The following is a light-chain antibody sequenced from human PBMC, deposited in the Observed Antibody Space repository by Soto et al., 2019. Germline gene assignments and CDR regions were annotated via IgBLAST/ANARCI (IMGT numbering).Light chain of an antibody. CDR2: KAS. V-gene: IGKV1-5*03. J-gene: IGKJ4*01. CDR1: QSISYW. Sequence: DIQMTQSPSTLSGSVGDRVTITCRASQSISYWLAWYQQRPGKAPRLLIYKASSLQSGVPSRFSGSGSGTEFTLTINSRQPDDFATYFCLQYNYYPLAFGGGTKVDIK. CDR3: LQYNYYPLA.